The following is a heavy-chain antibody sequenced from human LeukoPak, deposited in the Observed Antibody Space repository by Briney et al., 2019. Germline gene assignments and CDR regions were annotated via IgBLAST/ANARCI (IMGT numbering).Heavy chain of an antibody. CDR3: IREAPAGRSFDY. Sequence: SQTLSLTSAISGDSVSSNSATWNWIRPSPSRGLEWLGTTYYRSKWYNDYAVSVKSRIAINPDTSKNQFSLQLNSVTPEDTAVYYCIREAPAGRSFDYWGQGTQVTVSS. D-gene: IGHD6-13*01. J-gene: IGHJ4*02. V-gene: IGHV6-1*01. CDR2: TYYRSKWYN. CDR1: GDSVSSNSAT.